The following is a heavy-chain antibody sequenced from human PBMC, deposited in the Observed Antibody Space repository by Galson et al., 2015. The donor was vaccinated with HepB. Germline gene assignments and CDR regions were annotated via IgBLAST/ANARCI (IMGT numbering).Heavy chain of an antibody. CDR2: INPNSGGT. CDR1: GYTFTGYY. Sequence: SVKVSCKASGYTFTGYYMHWARQAPGQGLEWMGWINPNSGGTNYAQKFQGRVTMTRDTSISTAYMELSRLRSDDTAVYYCARSMVRGVIITALDDAFDIWGQGTMVTVSS. V-gene: IGHV1-2*02. J-gene: IGHJ3*02. D-gene: IGHD3-10*01. CDR3: ARSMVRGVIITALDDAFDI.